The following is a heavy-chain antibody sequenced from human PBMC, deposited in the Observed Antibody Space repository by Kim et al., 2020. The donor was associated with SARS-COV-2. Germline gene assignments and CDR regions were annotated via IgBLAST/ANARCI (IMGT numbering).Heavy chain of an antibody. CDR2: SNSDGSST. CDR1: GFTFSSYW. J-gene: IGHJ6*02. Sequence: GGSLRLSCAASGFTFSSYWMHWVRQAPGKGMVWVSRSNSDGSSTSYADSVKGRLTISRDNAKNTLYLQMNSLRAEDTAVYYCASQGGRFPIDGIAAAGRFNYYYGMDVWGQGTTVTVSS. CDR3: ASQGGRFPIDGIAAAGRFNYYYGMDV. V-gene: IGHV3-74*01. D-gene: IGHD6-13*01.